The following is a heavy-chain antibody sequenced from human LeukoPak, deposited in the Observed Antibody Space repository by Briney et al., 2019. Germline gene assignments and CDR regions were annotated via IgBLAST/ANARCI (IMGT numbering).Heavy chain of an antibody. CDR1: GFTFSSYS. CDR2: ISGGGGST. D-gene: IGHD3-16*01. Sequence: GGSLRLPCAASGFTFSSYSMNWVRQAPGKGLEWVSSISGGGGSTYYADSVKGRLTISRDNSKNTLYLQMNSLRVDDTALYYCAKDPETGPDFMLFAFDSWGQGALVTVSS. J-gene: IGHJ4*02. V-gene: IGHV3-23*01. CDR3: AKDPETGPDFMLFAFDS.